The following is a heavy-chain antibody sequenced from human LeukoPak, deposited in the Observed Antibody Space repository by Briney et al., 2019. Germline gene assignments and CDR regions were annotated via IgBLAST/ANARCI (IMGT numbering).Heavy chain of an antibody. V-gene: IGHV3-74*01. CDR1: GFTFSNYW. Sequence: GGSLRLSCAASGFTFSNYWMHWVRQAPGQALMWVSRIKSDGSSTTYADSVKGRFTISRDNAKNTLYLQMNSLRAEDTAVYYSSRDSLSSCGGDCDSGLDVWGQGTTVTVSS. J-gene: IGHJ6*02. D-gene: IGHD2-21*02. CDR2: IKSDGSST. CDR3: SRDSLSSCGGDCDSGLDV.